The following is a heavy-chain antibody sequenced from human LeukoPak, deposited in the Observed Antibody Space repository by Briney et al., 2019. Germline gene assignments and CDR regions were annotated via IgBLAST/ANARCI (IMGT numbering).Heavy chain of an antibody. CDR1: GYTFTGYY. CDR3: ARGPFLRRVTIFGAHDY. V-gene: IGHV1-2*02. Sequence: ASVKVSCKASGYTFTGYYMHWVRQAPGQGLEWMGWINPNSGSTNYAQKFQGRVTMTRDTSISTAYMELSRLRSDDTAVYYCARGPFLRRVTIFGAHDYWGQGTLVTVSS. CDR2: INPNSGST. D-gene: IGHD3-3*01. J-gene: IGHJ4*02.